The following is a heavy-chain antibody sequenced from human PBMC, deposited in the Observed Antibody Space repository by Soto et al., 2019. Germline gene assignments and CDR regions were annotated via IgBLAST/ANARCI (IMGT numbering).Heavy chain of an antibody. CDR1: GFSLSSTRMA. V-gene: IGHV2-5*02. J-gene: IGHJ4*02. Sequence: QITLKESGPTLVKPPQTLTLTCTLSGFSLSSTRMAVGWIRQPPGTALEGLALINWDDDKRYRPFLKSRLTIPSDTSKTQVALTMSNMYPVDTARYYCAHIAVACLGDYFEYWGQGTLVTVSS. D-gene: IGHD5-12*01. CDR2: INWDDDK. CDR3: AHIAVACLGDYFEY.